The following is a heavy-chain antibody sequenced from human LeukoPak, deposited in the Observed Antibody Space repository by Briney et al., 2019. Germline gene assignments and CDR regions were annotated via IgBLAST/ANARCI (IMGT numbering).Heavy chain of an antibody. D-gene: IGHD4-17*01. V-gene: IGHV3-30*19. CDR1: GFTFSTYG. CDR2: ISYDGSNK. J-gene: IGHJ4*02. Sequence: GGSLRLSCAASGFTFSTYGMHWVRQAPGKGLEWVAVISYDGSNKYYADSVKGRFTISRDNSKNTLYLQMNSLRAEDTAVYYCATSYYGDYEGFDYWGQGTLVTVSS. CDR3: ATSYYGDYEGFDY.